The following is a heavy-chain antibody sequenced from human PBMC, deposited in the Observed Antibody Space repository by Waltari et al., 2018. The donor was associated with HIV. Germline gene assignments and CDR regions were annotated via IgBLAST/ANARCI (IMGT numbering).Heavy chain of an antibody. CDR3: ARDVQGYCGGERCFYGMDV. Sequence: QVQLVESGGGVVQPGRSLRLSCAASGFTVSTYGMPWARQAPGKGREWWAGIWYDGSNTYYTDSVKGRFTISRDNSKNTLYLQMYSLRAEYTAVYYCARDVQGYCGGERCFYGMDVWGQGTTVTVSS. CDR2: IWYDGSNT. V-gene: IGHV3-33*01. J-gene: IGHJ6*02. D-gene: IGHD2-21*01. CDR1: GFTVSTYG.